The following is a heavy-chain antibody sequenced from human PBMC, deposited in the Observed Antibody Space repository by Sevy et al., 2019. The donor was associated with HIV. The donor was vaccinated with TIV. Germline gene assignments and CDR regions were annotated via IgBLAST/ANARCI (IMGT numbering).Heavy chain of an antibody. V-gene: IGHV1-24*01. CDR2: FDPEDDET. CDR3: ATTKDYYDSSGSPFDY. Sequence: ASVKVSCKVSGYTLSELSMHWVPQAPGKGLEWMGSFDPEDDETIYAQKFQGRVTMTEDTSTDTAYMELNNLRSEDTAVYYCATTKDYYDSSGSPFDYWGQRTLVTVSS. J-gene: IGHJ4*02. CDR1: GYTLSELS. D-gene: IGHD3-22*01.